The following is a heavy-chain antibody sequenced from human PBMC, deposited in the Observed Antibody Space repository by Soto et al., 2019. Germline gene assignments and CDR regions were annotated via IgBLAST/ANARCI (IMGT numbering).Heavy chain of an antibody. CDR2: IYATGTT. J-gene: IGHJ5*02. Sequence: SETLPHTCTVSGASTSGFYWSWIRKSAGKGMEWIGRIYATGTTDYNPSLKSRVMMSVDTSKKQFSLKLRSVTAADTAVYYCVRDGTKTLRDWFDPWGQG. D-gene: IGHD1-1*01. CDR1: GASTSGFY. CDR3: VRDGTKTLRDWFDP. V-gene: IGHV4-4*07.